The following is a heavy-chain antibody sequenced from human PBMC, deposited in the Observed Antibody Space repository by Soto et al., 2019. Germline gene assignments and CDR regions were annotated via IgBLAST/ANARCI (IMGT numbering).Heavy chain of an antibody. CDR1: GYTLTELS. D-gene: IGHD6-19*01. Sequence: GASVKVSCKVSGYTLTELSMHWVRQAPGKGLEWMGGFDPEDGETIYAQKFQGRVTMTEDTSTDTAYIELSSLSSEDTAVYYCATDFKAVAGFFDYWGQGTLVTVSS. CDR3: ATDFKAVAGFFDY. J-gene: IGHJ4*02. CDR2: FDPEDGET. V-gene: IGHV1-24*01.